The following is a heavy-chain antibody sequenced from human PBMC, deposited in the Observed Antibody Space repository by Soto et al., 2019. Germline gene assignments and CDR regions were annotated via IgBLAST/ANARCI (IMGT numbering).Heavy chain of an antibody. J-gene: IGHJ4*02. CDR3: ARDHDYGYVWGSYPLGH. Sequence: QVQLVQSGAEVKKPGASVKVSCEASGYTFTSYFLHWVRQAPGQGLEWMGVVNPSGGGTTYAQKFQGRVTMTTDTSTSSLYMELSSLRSEDTAVYYCARDHDYGYVWGSYPLGHWGQGTLVTVSS. V-gene: IGHV1-46*03. CDR2: VNPSGGGT. CDR1: GYTFTSYF. D-gene: IGHD3-16*02.